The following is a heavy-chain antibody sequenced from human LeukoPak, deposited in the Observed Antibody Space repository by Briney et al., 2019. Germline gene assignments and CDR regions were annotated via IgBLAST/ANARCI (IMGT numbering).Heavy chain of an antibody. CDR1: GFTFSNYW. Sequence: GGSLRLSCAASGFTFSNYWMSWVRQAPGKGLEWVANIKADGSEKYYVDSVKGRFTISRDNAKNSLYLQMNSLRAEDTAVYYCARSLSYSSSWYAGTWGQGTLVTVSS. V-gene: IGHV3-7*01. CDR2: IKADGSEK. J-gene: IGHJ5*02. D-gene: IGHD6-13*01. CDR3: ARSLSYSSSWYAGT.